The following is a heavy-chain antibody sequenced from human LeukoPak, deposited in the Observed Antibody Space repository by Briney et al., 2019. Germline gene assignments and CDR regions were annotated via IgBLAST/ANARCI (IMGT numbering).Heavy chain of an antibody. J-gene: IGHJ4*02. D-gene: IGHD5-12*01. CDR1: GFTFSAYW. CDR2: IKQDGSDK. Sequence: GGSLRLSCAASGFTFSAYWMSWVRQAPGKGLEWVANIKQDGSDKYYVDSVRGRFTISRDNSKNSLYLQMNSLRAEDTAVYYCASGSPDYWGQGTLVTVSS. V-gene: IGHV3-7*01. CDR3: ASGSPDY.